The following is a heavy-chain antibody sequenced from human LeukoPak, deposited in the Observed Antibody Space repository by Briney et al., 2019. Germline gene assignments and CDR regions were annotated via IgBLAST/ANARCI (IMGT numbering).Heavy chain of an antibody. CDR2: IYYSGST. V-gene: IGHV4-59*01. CDR3: ARSGITMVRGGRLNWFDP. Sequence: SETLSLTCTVSGGSISSYYWSWIRQPPGKGLEWIGYIYYSGSTNYNPSPKSRVTISVDTPKNQFSLKLSSVTAADTAVYYCARSGITMVRGGRLNWFDPWGQGTLVTVSS. D-gene: IGHD3-10*01. J-gene: IGHJ5*02. CDR1: GGSISSYY.